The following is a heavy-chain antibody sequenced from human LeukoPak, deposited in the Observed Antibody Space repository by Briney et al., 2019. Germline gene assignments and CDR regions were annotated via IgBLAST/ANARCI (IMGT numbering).Heavy chain of an antibody. J-gene: IGHJ6*02. CDR3: SREYFDWSRNYYYGMDV. Sequence: GGSLRLSCAASGFTFSSYAMSWVRQAPGKGLEWVSAISGSGGSTYYADSVKGRFTISRDNSKNTLYLQMNSLRAEDTAVYYCSREYFDWSRNYYYGMDVWGQGTTVTVSS. CDR1: GFTFSSYA. CDR2: ISGSGGST. D-gene: IGHD3-9*01. V-gene: IGHV3-23*01.